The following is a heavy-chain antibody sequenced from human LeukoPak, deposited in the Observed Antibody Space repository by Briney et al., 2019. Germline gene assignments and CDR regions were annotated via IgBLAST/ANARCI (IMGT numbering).Heavy chain of an antibody. J-gene: IGHJ4*02. CDR3: ERAPGGCGGRCAFDY. CDR1: GASMSNSF. D-gene: IGHD2-15*01. V-gene: IGHV4-4*07. CDR2: IYTSGTT. Sequence: SETLSLTCTVSGASMSNSFWSWIRQPAGKGLEWIGRIYTSGTTTYNPPLKSRVPLPVDTSNHQSSQKMTSVSGADTALYYCERAPGGCGGRCAFDYWGERTLVTVSS.